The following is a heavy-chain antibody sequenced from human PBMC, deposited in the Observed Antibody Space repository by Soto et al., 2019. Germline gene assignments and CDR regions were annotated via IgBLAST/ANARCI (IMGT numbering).Heavy chain of an antibody. J-gene: IGHJ4*02. V-gene: IGHV4-30-2*01. CDR1: GGSISNAAYS. D-gene: IGHD5-18*01. CDR3: ARERGGYGLFDS. CDR2: IYPSGMP. Sequence: SETLSLTCSVSGGSISNAAYSWSWIRQPPGKGLEWIGYIYPSGMPFYNPSLRSRVTISIDRSNDQFSLNLKSVTAADTAVYYCARERGGYGLFDSWGQGTLVTVSS.